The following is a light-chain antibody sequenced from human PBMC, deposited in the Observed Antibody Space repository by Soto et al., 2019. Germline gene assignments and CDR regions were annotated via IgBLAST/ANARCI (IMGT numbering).Light chain of an antibody. Sequence: DIQMTQSPSTLSASVGDRVTITCRASQSISVWLAWYQQKAGKXPXLLIYKASRLESGVPSRFSGSGSETEVTLTISGLQLGEAATYYCQQYNSYSPTFGQGTKVDI. CDR1: QSISVW. CDR2: KAS. J-gene: IGKJ1*01. CDR3: QQYNSYSPT. V-gene: IGKV1-5*03.